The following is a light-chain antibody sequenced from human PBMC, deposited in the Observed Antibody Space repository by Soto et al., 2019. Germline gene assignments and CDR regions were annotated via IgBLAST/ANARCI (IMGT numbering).Light chain of an antibody. J-gene: IGKJ3*01. CDR1: QDISNY. Sequence: DIQMTQSPSSLSASVGDRVTITCQASQDISNYLNWYQQKPGKAPKLLMSDASIMETGVLSRFSGSGSGTDFTFAISGLQPEDIATYYCQQYDTLPPTFGPGTKVDLK. CDR3: QQYDTLPPT. V-gene: IGKV1-33*01. CDR2: DAS.